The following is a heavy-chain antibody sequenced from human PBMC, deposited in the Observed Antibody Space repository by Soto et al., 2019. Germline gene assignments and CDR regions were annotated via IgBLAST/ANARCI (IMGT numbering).Heavy chain of an antibody. J-gene: IGHJ3*02. Sequence: PGGSLRLSCAASGFTVSSNYMSWVRQAPGKGLEWVSVIYSGGSTYYADSVKGRFTISRDNSKNTLYLQMNSLRAEDTAVYYCASSIYHSSGWWAGAFDIWGQGTMVTVSS. CDR3: ASSIYHSSGWWAGAFDI. V-gene: IGHV3-53*01. D-gene: IGHD6-19*01. CDR2: IYSGGST. CDR1: GFTVSSNY.